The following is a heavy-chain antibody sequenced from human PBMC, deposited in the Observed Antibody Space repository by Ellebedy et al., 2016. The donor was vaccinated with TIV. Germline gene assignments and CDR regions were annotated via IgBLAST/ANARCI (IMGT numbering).Heavy chain of an antibody. CDR1: GYTFTGYY. J-gene: IGHJ1*01. Sequence: ASVKVSXXTSGYTFTGYYLHWVRQAPGQGLEWMGWINPHSGDTNYAQNFQGRVTMTRDPSISTAYMELRRLRSDDTAVYYCARESQLLFEYFQHWGQGTLVTVSS. V-gene: IGHV1-2*02. CDR3: ARESQLLFEYFQH. CDR2: INPHSGDT. D-gene: IGHD2-2*01.